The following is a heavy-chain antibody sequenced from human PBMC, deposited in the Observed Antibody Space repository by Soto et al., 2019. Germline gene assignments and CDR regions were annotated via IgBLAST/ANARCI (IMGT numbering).Heavy chain of an antibody. CDR3: ARVSVAGYYYAMDV. CDR1: GFAVSRSY. CDR2: IYSDGST. Sequence: EVQLVETGGGLIQPGGSLRLSCAASGFAVSRSYMTWVRQSPGKGLEWVSLIYSDGSTYYADSVQGRFTMYRDNSKNTLLLQMNSLRAEDTAVYYCARVSVAGYYYAMDVWGQGTTVNVS. D-gene: IGHD6-19*01. J-gene: IGHJ6*02. V-gene: IGHV3-53*02.